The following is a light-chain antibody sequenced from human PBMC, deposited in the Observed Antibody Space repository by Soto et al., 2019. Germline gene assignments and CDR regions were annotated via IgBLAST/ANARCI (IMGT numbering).Light chain of an antibody. J-gene: IGKJ1*01. CDR1: QSVSSN. V-gene: IGKV3D-15*01. CDR3: QQYNSYST. CDR2: GAS. Sequence: EIVLTQSPATLSVSPGERATLSCRASQSVSSNLAWYQQKPGQAPRLLIYGASSRATGIPDRFSGSGSGTDFTLTISSLQPEDFASYYCQQYNSYSTFGQGTKVDIK.